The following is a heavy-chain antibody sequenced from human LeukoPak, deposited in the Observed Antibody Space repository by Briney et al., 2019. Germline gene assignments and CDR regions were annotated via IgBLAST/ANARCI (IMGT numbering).Heavy chain of an antibody. V-gene: IGHV1-18*01. CDR3: ARIVWVVPAAIGWFDP. Sequence: ASVKVSCKASGYTFTSYGISWVRQAPGQGLEWMGWISAYNGNTNYAQKLQGRVTMTTDTSTSTAYMELRSLRSDDTAVYYCARIVWVVPAAIGWFDPWGQGTLVTVSS. J-gene: IGHJ5*02. D-gene: IGHD2-2*02. CDR2: ISAYNGNT. CDR1: GYTFTSYG.